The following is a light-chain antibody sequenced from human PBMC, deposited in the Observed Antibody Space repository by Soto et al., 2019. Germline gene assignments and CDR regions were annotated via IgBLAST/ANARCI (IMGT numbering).Light chain of an antibody. J-gene: IGLJ1*01. CDR3: CSYAGRSTYV. V-gene: IGLV2-23*01. CDR2: EGS. CDR1: SSDVGGYDY. Sequence: QSALTQPPSASGSPGQSVAISCTGTSSDVGGYDYVSWYQQHPGKAPKLMIYEGSKRPSGVSNRFSGSKSGNTASLTISGLQAEDEADYYCCSYAGRSTYVFGSGTKVTVL.